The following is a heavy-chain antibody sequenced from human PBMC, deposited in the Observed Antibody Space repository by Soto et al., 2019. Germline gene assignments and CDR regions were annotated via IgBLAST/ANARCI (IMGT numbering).Heavy chain of an antibody. J-gene: IGHJ5*02. V-gene: IGHV1-8*01. D-gene: IGHD2-2*01. CDR2: MNPNSGNT. CDR3: ARAGNCSSTSCQNWFDP. Sequence: ASVKVSCKASGYTFTSYDINWVRQATGQGLEWMGWMNPNSGNTGYAQKFQGRVTMTRNTSISTAYMELSSLRSEDTAVYYCARAGNCSSTSCQNWFDPWGQGTLVTVSS. CDR1: GYTFTSYD.